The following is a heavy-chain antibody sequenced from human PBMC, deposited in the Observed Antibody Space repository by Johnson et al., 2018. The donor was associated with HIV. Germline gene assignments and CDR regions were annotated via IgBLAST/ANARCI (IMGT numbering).Heavy chain of an antibody. J-gene: IGHJ3*02. D-gene: IGHD2-8*01. V-gene: IGHV3-64*01. Sequence: VQLVESGGGLVQPGGSLRLSCAASGFTFSNYAMHWVRQAPGKGLEYVSAISPDGGPSYYANSVEGRFTISRDNSKNMLYLQMGSLRNEDMAVYYCAGKSMTIWGQGTMVTVSS. CDR3: AGKSMTI. CDR2: ISPDGGPS. CDR1: GFTFSNYA.